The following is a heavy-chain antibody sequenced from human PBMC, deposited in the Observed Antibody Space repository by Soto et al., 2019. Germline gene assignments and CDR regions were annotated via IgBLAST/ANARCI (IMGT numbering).Heavy chain of an antibody. V-gene: IGHV3-7*01. CDR2: IKEDGSEK. Sequence: EVLLVESGGGLVQPGGSLRLSCAASGFTFSTFWMDWVRQAPGKGLEWVAKIKEDGSEKYYADSVKGRFIISRDNAKNSLYLQMNSLRAEDTAVYYCATSAAAPGNYWGQGTLVTVSS. CDR3: ATSAAAPGNY. J-gene: IGHJ4*02. D-gene: IGHD6-13*01. CDR1: GFTFSTFW.